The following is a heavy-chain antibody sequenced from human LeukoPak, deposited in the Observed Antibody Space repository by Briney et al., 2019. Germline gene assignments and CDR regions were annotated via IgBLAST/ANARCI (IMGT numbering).Heavy chain of an antibody. CDR1: GFTFSSYG. Sequence: GGSLRLSCAASGFTFSSYGMHWVRQAPGKGLEWVAVISYDGSNKYCADSVKGRFTISRDDSKNTLYLQMNSLRAEDTAVYYCAKDRSSSWSFDYWGRGTLVTVSS. J-gene: IGHJ4*02. V-gene: IGHV3-30*18. CDR2: ISYDGSNK. D-gene: IGHD6-13*01. CDR3: AKDRSSSWSFDY.